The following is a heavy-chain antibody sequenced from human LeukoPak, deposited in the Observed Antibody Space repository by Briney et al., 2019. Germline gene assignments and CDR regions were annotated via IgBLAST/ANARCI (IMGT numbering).Heavy chain of an antibody. D-gene: IGHD1-26*01. V-gene: IGHV3-30*02. CDR3: ARGDFIVGATFSVS. J-gene: IGHJ5*02. CDR2: MRSDGSDE. Sequence: PGGSLRLSCAASGLTLRSYAMHWVRQAPGKGLEWVAFMRSDGSDEHYADSVKGRFTISRDNSHNTLYLQLNSLHSEDTAVYYCARGDFIVGATFSVSWGQGTLVTVSS. CDR1: GLTLRSYA.